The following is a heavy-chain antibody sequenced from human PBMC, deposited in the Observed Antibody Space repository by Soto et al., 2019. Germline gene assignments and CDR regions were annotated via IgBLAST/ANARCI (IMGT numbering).Heavy chain of an antibody. CDR2: IVPIFGTT. D-gene: IGHD6-19*01. Sequence: QVQLVQSGAEVKKPGSSVKGSRKASGGTFSNYAISWVRQAPGQGLEWMGGIVPIFGTTYYAQKFQGRVTIIADDSTTTSYLELSSLRSEDTAMYYCARVEAGASIYNYHGLDVWGQGTAVSVSS. CDR1: GGTFSNYA. V-gene: IGHV1-69*12. CDR3: ARVEAGASIYNYHGLDV. J-gene: IGHJ6*02.